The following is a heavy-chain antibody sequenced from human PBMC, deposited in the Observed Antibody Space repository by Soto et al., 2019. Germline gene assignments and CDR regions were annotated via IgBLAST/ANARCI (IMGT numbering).Heavy chain of an antibody. CDR1: GYSFTNYW. CDR2: IYSDDSDT. J-gene: IGHJ4*02. D-gene: IGHD2-8*02. Sequence: GESLKISCHASGYSFTNYWISWVRQVPWKGLEWMGIIYSDDSDTRYNPTFEGHVTISADKSISTAYVQWSSLKASDTAMYYCARAPPPAGCCWCSYYYRGQGSLVTVPS. V-gene: IGHV5-51*01. CDR3: ARAPPPAGCCWCSYYY.